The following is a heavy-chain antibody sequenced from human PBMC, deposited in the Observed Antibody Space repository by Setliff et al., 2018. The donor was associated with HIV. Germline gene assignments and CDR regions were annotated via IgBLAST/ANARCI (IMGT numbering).Heavy chain of an antibody. J-gene: IGHJ4*02. CDR2: MYYDGVTT. Sequence: GGSLRLSCEASGFTVEKSGMHWIRQAPGKGLEWVAVMYYDGVTTYYADSVKGRFTISRDGSKNMIFLQMSSLRVDDTAVYYCARGRVLEWLLNHWGQGTRVTVSS. V-gene: IGHV3-30*12. CDR1: GFTVEKSG. D-gene: IGHD3-3*01. CDR3: ARGRVLEWLLNH.